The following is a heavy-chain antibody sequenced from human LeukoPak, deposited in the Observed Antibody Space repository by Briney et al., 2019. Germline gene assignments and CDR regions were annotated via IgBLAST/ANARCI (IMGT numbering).Heavy chain of an antibody. V-gene: IGHV3-11*01. CDR1: GFPFRDYY. J-gene: IGHJ6*02. Sequence: GRSLRLSCAASGFPFRDYYMSWIRQAPGKGLAWVSYLSSSGSTIQYADSVKDRFTSYRDNAKHSLYQQMKRQRAEDTTVYYSARDGAYNYGMDVWGQGPTVTVSS. CDR2: LSSSGSTI. D-gene: IGHD2-2*02. CDR3: ARDGAYNYGMDV.